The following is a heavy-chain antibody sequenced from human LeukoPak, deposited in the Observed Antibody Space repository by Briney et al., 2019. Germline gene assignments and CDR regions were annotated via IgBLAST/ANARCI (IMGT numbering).Heavy chain of an antibody. J-gene: IGHJ4*02. Sequence: ASVKVSCKASGDIFTNYAISWLRQAPGQGLEWMGWISGYNGNTEYAQKFQGRVTMTKDTSTSTAYMELRSLRSDDTAVYYCARDVAGYYYDSSAYSHWGQGTLVTVSS. D-gene: IGHD3-22*01. CDR3: ARDVAGYYYDSSAYSH. CDR1: GDIFTNYA. CDR2: ISGYNGNT. V-gene: IGHV1-18*01.